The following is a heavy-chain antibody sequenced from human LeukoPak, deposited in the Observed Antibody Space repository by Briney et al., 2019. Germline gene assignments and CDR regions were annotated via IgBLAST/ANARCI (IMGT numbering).Heavy chain of an antibody. Sequence: SETLSLTCAVYGGSFSGYYWSWIRQPPGKGLEWIGEINHSGSTNYNPSLKSRVTISVGTSEDQFSLKLSSGPAADTAVYYCARGGGRSPIQFQCMDVWGKGTRVSV. V-gene: IGHV4-34*01. D-gene: IGHD2-21*01. J-gene: IGHJ6*03. CDR3: ARGGGRSPIQFQCMDV. CDR1: GGSFSGYY. CDR2: INHSGST.